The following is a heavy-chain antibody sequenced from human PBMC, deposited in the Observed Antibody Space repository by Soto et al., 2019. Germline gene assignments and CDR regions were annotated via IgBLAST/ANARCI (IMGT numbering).Heavy chain of an antibody. D-gene: IGHD4-17*01. CDR2: IYSGGST. CDR1: GFTVSSNY. V-gene: IGHV3-66*01. CDR3: TTDCLRFGDYPAL. Sequence: GSLRLSCAASGFTVSSNYMSWVRQAPGKGLEWVSVIYSGGSTYYADSVKGRFTISRDNSKNTLYLQMNSLKTDDSAVYYCTTDCLRFGDYPALWGRGTLVTVSS. J-gene: IGHJ2*01.